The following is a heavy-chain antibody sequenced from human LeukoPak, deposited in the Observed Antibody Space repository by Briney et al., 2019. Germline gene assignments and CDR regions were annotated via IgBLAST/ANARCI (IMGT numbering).Heavy chain of an antibody. CDR1: GGTFSSYA. Sequence: SVKVSCTASGGTFSSYAISWVRQAPGQGLEWMGGIIPIFGTANYAQKFQGRVTITADESTSTAYMELSSLRSEDAAVYYCARESHLGVRGFDYWGQGTLVTVSS. J-gene: IGHJ4*02. D-gene: IGHD3-10*01. CDR3: ARESHLGVRGFDY. CDR2: IIPIFGTA. V-gene: IGHV1-69*13.